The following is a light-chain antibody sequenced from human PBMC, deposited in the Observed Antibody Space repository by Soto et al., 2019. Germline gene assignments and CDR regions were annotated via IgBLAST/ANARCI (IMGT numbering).Light chain of an antibody. CDR2: EVT. Sequence: SALAQPASVSGSPGQSITISCTGSSRDVGAYNFVSWYQHHPGRAPKLILHEVTTRPSGVSSRFSGSKSGNTASLTISGLQADDEATYYCSSYTSTNTPYVFGTGTKVTVL. CDR1: SRDVGAYNF. CDR3: SSYTSTNTPYV. V-gene: IGLV2-14*01. J-gene: IGLJ1*01.